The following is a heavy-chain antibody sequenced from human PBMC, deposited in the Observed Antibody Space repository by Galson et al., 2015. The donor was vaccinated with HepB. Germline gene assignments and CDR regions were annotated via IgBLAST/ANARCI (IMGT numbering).Heavy chain of an antibody. J-gene: IGHJ4*02. CDR2: ISYDGSNK. D-gene: IGHD7-27*01. Sequence: SLRLSCAASGFTFSSHGMHWVRQAPGKGLEWVAVISYDGSNKYYADSVKGRFTISRDNSKNTLYLQMNSLRAEDTAVYYCAKPPTGDWDCWGQGTLVTVSS. CDR1: GFTFSSHG. CDR3: AKPPTGDWDC. V-gene: IGHV3-30*18.